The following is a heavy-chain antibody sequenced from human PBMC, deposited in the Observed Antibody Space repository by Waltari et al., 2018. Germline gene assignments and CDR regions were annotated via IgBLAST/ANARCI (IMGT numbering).Heavy chain of an antibody. CDR1: GFTFSSYE. CDR3: AREVSSGWPIYYYYYYGMDV. J-gene: IGHJ6*02. V-gene: IGHV3-48*03. D-gene: IGHD6-19*01. Sequence: EVQLVESGGGLVQPGGSLRLSCAASGFTFSSYEMNWVRQAPGKGLEWVSYISSSGSTIYYADSVKGRFTISRDNAKNSLYLQMNSLRAEDTAVYYCAREVSSGWPIYYYYYYGMDVWGQGTTVTVSS. CDR2: ISSSGSTI.